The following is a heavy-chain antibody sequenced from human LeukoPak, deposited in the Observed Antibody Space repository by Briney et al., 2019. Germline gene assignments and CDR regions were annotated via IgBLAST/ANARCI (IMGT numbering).Heavy chain of an antibody. V-gene: IGHV1-69*06. J-gene: IGHJ3*02. D-gene: IGHD3-22*01. CDR2: IIPIFGTA. CDR3: ARVFPRSVVIGSVAAFDI. Sequence: SVKVSCKASGGTFSSYAISWVRQAPGQGLEWMGGIIPIFGTANYAQKFQGRVTITADKSTSTAYMELSSLRSEDTAVYYCARVFPRSVVIGSVAAFDIWGQGTMVTVSS. CDR1: GGTFSSYA.